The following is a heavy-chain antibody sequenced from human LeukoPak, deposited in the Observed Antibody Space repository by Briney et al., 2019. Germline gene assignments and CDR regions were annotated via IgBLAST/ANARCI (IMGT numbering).Heavy chain of an antibody. D-gene: IGHD6-13*01. J-gene: IGHJ4*02. CDR2: IWYDGSNK. V-gene: IGHV3-33*01. Sequence: GGSLRLSCAASGFTFSSYVMHWVRQAPGRGLEWVAVIWYDGSNKYYADSVKGRFTISRDNSKNTLYLQINSLRAEDTAVYYCARGGGSSSWYTWLDYWGQGALVTVSS. CDR1: GFTFSSYV. CDR3: ARGGGSSSWYTWLDY.